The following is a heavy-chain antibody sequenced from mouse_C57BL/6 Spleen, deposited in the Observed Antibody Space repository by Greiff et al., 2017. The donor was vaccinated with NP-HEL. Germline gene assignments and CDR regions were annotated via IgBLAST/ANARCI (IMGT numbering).Heavy chain of an antibody. CDR3: ARERALYYFDY. CDR1: GFTFSSYA. V-gene: IGHV5-4*01. Sequence: EVKLVESGGGLVKPGGSLKLSCAASGFTFSSYAMSWVRQTPEKRLEWVATISDGGSYTYYPDNVKGRFTISRDNAKNNLYLQMSHLKSEDTAMYYCARERALYYFDYWGQGTTLTVSS. J-gene: IGHJ2*01. D-gene: IGHD3-3*01. CDR2: ISDGGSYT.